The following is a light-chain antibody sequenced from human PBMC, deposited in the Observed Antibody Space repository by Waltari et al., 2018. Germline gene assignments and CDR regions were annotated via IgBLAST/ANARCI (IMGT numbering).Light chain of an antibody. V-gene: IGLV2-14*01. CDR2: EDS. J-gene: IGLJ1*01. CDR1: SRAGGGSNY. CDR3: SSYTSSSTGV. Sequence: QSALTQPASVSGSPGQSITISCTGTSRAGGGSNYVYWYEQHPGKAPKLMIYEDSNRPSGVSNRFSGSKSGNTAALTISGPQAEDASDYHCSSYTSSSTGVFGTGTKFTVL.